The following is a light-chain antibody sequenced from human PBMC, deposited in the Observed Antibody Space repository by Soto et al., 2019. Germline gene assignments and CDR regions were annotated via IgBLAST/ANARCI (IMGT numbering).Light chain of an antibody. CDR1: SGSIASNY. J-gene: IGLJ2*01. Sequence: NFMLTQPHSVSESPGKTVTISCTRSSGSIASNYVQWYQQRPGSAPTTVIYEDNQRPSGVPDRFSGSIDSSSNSASLTISGLKTEDEADYYCQFYDSSNQVFGGGTKVTVL. CDR2: EDN. CDR3: QFYDSSNQV. V-gene: IGLV6-57*04.